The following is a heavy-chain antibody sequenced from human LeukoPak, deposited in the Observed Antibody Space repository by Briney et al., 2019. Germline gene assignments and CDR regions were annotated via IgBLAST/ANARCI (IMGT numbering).Heavy chain of an antibody. D-gene: IGHD3-16*02. V-gene: IGHV4-59*01. CDR2: IYYSGST. Sequence: PSETLSLTCTVSGGSISSYCWSWIRQPPGKGLEWIGYIYYSGSTNYNPSLKSRVTISVDTSKNQFSLKLSSVTAADTAVYCCARDPLYDYVWGSYRLGAFDIWGQGTMVTVSS. CDR1: GGSISSYC. J-gene: IGHJ3*02. CDR3: ARDPLYDYVWGSYRLGAFDI.